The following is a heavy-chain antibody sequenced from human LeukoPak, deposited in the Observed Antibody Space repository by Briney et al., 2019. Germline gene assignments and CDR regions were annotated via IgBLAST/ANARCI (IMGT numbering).Heavy chain of an antibody. V-gene: IGHV3-11*04. J-gene: IGHJ4*02. CDR1: GFTISDYY. D-gene: IGHD2-15*01. Sequence: PGGSLRLSCAASGFTISDYYTSWIRQAPGKGLEWVSYISSSGSTIYYADSVKGRFTISRDNAKNSLSLQMNSLRAEDTALYYFARAVVTVTPYFDYCGEGSLVTVSS. CDR3: ARAVVTVTPYFDY. CDR2: ISSSGSTI.